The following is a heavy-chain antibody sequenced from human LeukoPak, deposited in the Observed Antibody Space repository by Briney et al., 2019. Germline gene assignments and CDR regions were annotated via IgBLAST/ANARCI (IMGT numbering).Heavy chain of an antibody. CDR1: GFTVGDHA. J-gene: IGHJ6*02. CDR3: SRGPIQLWVHNGMDV. V-gene: IGHV3-49*04. D-gene: IGHD5-18*01. Sequence: PGGSLRLSCTTSGFTVGDHAMSWVRQAPGKELEWVGFIRSNAYRGTTEYAASVKGRFTISRDDSKSVVYLQMNSLKSEDTAVYYCSRGPIQLWVHNGMDVWGQGTTVTVSS. CDR2: IRSNAYRGTT.